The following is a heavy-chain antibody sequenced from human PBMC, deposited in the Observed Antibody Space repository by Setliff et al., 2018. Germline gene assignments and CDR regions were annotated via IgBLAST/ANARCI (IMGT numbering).Heavy chain of an antibody. V-gene: IGHV1-46*01. Sequence: ASVKVSCKTSGYGFTRRYLHWVRQAPGQGLEWMGMVNPNDGSTRYAQKFQGRVTMTRDTSTSSVYMELSSLRSEDTAVYYCARDLRDVVVVPSTTGYYHGMDVWGQGTTVTVSS. CDR1: GYGFTRRY. D-gene: IGHD2-15*01. J-gene: IGHJ6*02. CDR2: VNPNDGST. CDR3: ARDLRDVVVVPSTTGYYHGMDV.